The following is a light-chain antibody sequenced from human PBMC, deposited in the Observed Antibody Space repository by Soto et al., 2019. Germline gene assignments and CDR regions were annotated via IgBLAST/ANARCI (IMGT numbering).Light chain of an antibody. Sequence: DIQMTQSPSSVSASVGDRVTITCRASQGISSWLARYQQKPGKAPKLLIYAASSLQSGVPSRFRGSGSWTDLTLTTSRLQPEDFATYYCLQANTFPPTFGGGTKVEIK. J-gene: IGKJ4*02. CDR2: AAS. CDR3: LQANTFPPT. V-gene: IGKV1-12*01. CDR1: QGISSW.